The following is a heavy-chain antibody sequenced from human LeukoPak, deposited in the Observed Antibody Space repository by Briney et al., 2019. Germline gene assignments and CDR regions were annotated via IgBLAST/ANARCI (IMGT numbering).Heavy chain of an antibody. CDR3: ARDLYYYDSDWSDP. Sequence: ASVKVSCKASGYTFTSYGISWVRQAPGQGLEWMGWISAYNGNTNYAQKLQGRVTMTTDTSTSTAYMELRSLRSDDTAVYYCARDLYYYDSDWSDPWGQGTLVTVSS. V-gene: IGHV1-18*01. CDR2: ISAYNGNT. D-gene: IGHD3-22*01. CDR1: GYTFTSYG. J-gene: IGHJ5*02.